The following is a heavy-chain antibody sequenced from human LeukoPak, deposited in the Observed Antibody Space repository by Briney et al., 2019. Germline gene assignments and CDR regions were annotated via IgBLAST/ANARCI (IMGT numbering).Heavy chain of an antibody. V-gene: IGHV3-23*01. Sequence: GGSLRLSRTASGFSLSPYAMTWVRQAPGKGLESVSAISASGSGTDYADSVKGRFTISRDDSKNMLYLEMNSLRAEDAALYYCAKDKLHTWYFDLWGRGTLVTVSS. D-gene: IGHD4-23*01. CDR2: ISASGSGT. CDR3: AKDKLHTWYFDL. CDR1: GFSLSPYA. J-gene: IGHJ2*01.